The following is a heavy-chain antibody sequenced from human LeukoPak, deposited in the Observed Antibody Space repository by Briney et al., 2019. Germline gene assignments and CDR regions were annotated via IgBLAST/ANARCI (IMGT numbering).Heavy chain of an antibody. J-gene: IGHJ6*02. CDR1: GFTFSSYG. V-gene: IGHV3-30*18. D-gene: IGHD3-3*01. Sequence: GRSLRLSCAASGFTFSSYGMHWVRQAPGKGLEWVAVISYDGSNKCYADSVKGRFTISRDNSKNTLYLQMNSLRAEDTAVYYCAKSRVYYDFWSGSAYYYYYGMDVWGQGTTVTVSS. CDR2: ISYDGSNK. CDR3: AKSRVYYDFWSGSAYYYYYGMDV.